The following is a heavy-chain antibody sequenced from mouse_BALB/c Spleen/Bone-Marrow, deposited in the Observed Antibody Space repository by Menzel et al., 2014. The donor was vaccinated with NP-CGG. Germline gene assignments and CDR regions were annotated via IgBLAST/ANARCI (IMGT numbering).Heavy chain of an antibody. CDR3: TRNYVSHYFDY. J-gene: IGHJ2*01. CDR1: GFNIKDTF. D-gene: IGHD1-1*01. V-gene: IGHV14-3*02. CDR2: IDPANDNS. Sequence: EVKLMESGAELVKPGASVKLSCAASGFNIKDTFIHWVKQRPEQGLEWIGSIDPANDNSKFDPKFQSKATLTADTSSNTAYLQLSSLTSEDTAVYFCTRNYVSHYFDYWGQGTTLTVSS.